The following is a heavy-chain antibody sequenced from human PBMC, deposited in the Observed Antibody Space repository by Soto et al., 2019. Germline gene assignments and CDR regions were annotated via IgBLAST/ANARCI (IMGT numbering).Heavy chain of an antibody. CDR1: GYSFTSYW. CDR2: IYPGDSDT. CDR3: ARRAAGTPYYYYGMDV. J-gene: IGHJ6*02. V-gene: IGHV5-51*01. D-gene: IGHD6-13*01. Sequence: GESLKISCKGSGYSFTSYWIGWVRQMPGKGLEWMGIIYPGDSDTRYSPSFQGQVTISADKSISTAYLQWSSLKASDTAMYYCARRAAGTPYYYYGMDVWGQGTTVTVSS.